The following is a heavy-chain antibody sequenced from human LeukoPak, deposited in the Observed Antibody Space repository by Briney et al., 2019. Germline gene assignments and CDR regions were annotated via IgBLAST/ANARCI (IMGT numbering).Heavy chain of an antibody. CDR1: GFTVSSNY. CDR3: ARERTYYYDSSGYLQIDAFDI. D-gene: IGHD3-22*01. Sequence: PGGSLRLSCAASGFTVSSNYMSWVRQAPGKGLEWVSVIYSGGSTYYADSVKGRFTISRDNSKNTLYLQMNSLRAEDTAVYYCARERTYYYDSSGYLQIDAFDIWGQGTMVTVSS. CDR2: IYSGGST. J-gene: IGHJ3*02. V-gene: IGHV3-66*01.